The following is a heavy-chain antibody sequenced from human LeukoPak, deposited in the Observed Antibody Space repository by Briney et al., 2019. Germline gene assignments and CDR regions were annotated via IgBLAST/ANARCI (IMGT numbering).Heavy chain of an antibody. J-gene: IGHJ4*02. Sequence: ASVKVSCKASGYTFTSYGISWVRQAPGQGLEWMGWISAYNGNTNYAQKLQGRVTMITDRSTSTAYMELRSLRSDDTAVYYCARDSSDYYDSSGYYYYWGQGTLVSVSS. CDR2: ISAYNGNT. CDR3: ARDSSDYYDSSGYYYY. D-gene: IGHD3-22*01. V-gene: IGHV1-18*01. CDR1: GYTFTSYG.